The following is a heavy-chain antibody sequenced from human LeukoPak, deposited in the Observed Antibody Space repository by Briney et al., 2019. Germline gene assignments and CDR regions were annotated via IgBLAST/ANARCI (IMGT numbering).Heavy chain of an antibody. CDR2: INPNSGGT. D-gene: IGHD2-8*01. CDR3: ARDAGVRNYYYYYMDV. Sequence: GASVKVSCKASGYTFTGYYMHWVRQAPGQGLEWMGWINPNSGGTNYAQKFQGRVTMTRDTSISTAYVELSRLRSDDTAVYYCARDAGVRNYYYYYMDVWGKGTTVTVSS. J-gene: IGHJ6*03. V-gene: IGHV1-2*02. CDR1: GYTFTGYY.